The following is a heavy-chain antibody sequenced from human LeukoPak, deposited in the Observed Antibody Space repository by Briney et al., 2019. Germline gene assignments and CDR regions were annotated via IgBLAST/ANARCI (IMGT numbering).Heavy chain of an antibody. J-gene: IGHJ3*02. CDR3: ARGGGYLTFGGVIVIRGTSFDI. CDR1: GYTFTSYD. Sequence: ASVKVSCKASGYTFTSYDINWVRQATGQGLEWMGWINPNSGNTGYAQKFQGRVTMTRNTSISTAYMELSSLRSEDTAVYYCARGGGYLTFGGVIVIRGTSFDIWGQGTMVTVSS. CDR2: INPNSGNT. D-gene: IGHD3-16*02. V-gene: IGHV1-8*01.